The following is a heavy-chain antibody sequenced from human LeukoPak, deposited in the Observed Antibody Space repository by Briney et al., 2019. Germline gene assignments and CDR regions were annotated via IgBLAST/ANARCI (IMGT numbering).Heavy chain of an antibody. V-gene: IGHV3-48*04. CDR2: ITISSSSM. CDR3: ARVSWSYGVSAY. Sequence: PGGSLRLSCAASGFTFSSYSMNWVRQAPGKGLEWISYITISSSSMYYADSVKGRFTISRDNAKNSQYLQMNSLRAEDTAVYYCARVSWSYGVSAYWGQGTLVTVSS. CDR1: GFTFSSYS. D-gene: IGHD1-26*01. J-gene: IGHJ4*02.